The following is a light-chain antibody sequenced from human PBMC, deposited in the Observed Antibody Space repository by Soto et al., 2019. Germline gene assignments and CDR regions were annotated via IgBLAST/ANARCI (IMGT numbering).Light chain of an antibody. Sequence: EIVMTQSPATLSVSPGDRATLSCRASQSVGNNLAWYQQKPGQAPRLLIYGASTRATSIPARFSGSGSGTEFTLTISSLQSEDFATYYCQQHNSFPRSFGQGTKLEIK. J-gene: IGKJ2*01. CDR2: GAS. CDR3: QQHNSFPRS. CDR1: QSVGNN. V-gene: IGKV3-15*01.